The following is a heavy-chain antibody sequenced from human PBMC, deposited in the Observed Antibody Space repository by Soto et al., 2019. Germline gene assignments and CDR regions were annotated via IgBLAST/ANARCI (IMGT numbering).Heavy chain of an antibody. CDR1: GGSISSYY. Sequence: QVQLQESGPGLVKPSETLSLTCTVSGGSISSYYWSWIRQPAGKGLEWIGRIYTSGSTNYNPTLKSRVTMSVDTSKNQFSLKLSSVTAADTAVYYCARGVVELWFGGSAFDIWGQGTRVTVSS. CDR3: ARGVVELWFGGSAFDI. J-gene: IGHJ3*02. V-gene: IGHV4-4*07. D-gene: IGHD3-10*01. CDR2: IYTSGST.